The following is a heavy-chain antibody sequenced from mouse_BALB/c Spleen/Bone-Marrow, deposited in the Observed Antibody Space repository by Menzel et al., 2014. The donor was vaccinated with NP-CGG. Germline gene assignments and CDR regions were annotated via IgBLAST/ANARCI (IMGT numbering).Heavy chain of an antibody. V-gene: IGHV1-87*01. CDR3: ASPYGNYDAMDY. CDR2: IYPGDGDT. Sequence: AQLQQSGAELARPGASVKLSCKASGYTFTSYWMQWVKQRPGQGLQWIGAIYPGDGDTRYTQKFRGKATLTADKSSNTAYMQLSSLTSEDSAVYFCASPYGNYDAMDYWGQGTSVTVSS. J-gene: IGHJ4*01. CDR1: GYTFTSYW. D-gene: IGHD2-1*01.